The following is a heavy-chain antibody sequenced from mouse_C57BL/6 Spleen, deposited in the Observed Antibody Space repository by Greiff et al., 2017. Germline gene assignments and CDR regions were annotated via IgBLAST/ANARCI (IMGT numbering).Heavy chain of an antibody. Sequence: QVHVKQSGPELVKPGASVKISCKASGYTFTDYYINWVKQRPGQGLEWIGWIFPGSGSTYYNEKFKGKATLTVDKSSSTAYMLLSSLTSEDSAVYFCARGGWLPYYFDYWGQGTTLTVSS. CDR2: IFPGSGST. J-gene: IGHJ2*01. D-gene: IGHD2-3*01. CDR3: ARGGWLPYYFDY. CDR1: GYTFTDYY. V-gene: IGHV1-75*01.